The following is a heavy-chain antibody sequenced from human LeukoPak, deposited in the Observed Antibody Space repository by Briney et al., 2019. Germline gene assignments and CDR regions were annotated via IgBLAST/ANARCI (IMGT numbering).Heavy chain of an antibody. CDR3: ARHMYSGRYYGIDY. CDR2: IYDSGST. CDR1: GASISSYY. Sequence: SETLSLTCTVSGASISSYYCSWIRQPPGKGLEWIGYIYDSGSTNYNPSLKSRVTISIDTSKNQFSLKLSSVTAADTAVYYCARHMYSGRYYGIDYWGQGSLVTVSS. J-gene: IGHJ4*02. D-gene: IGHD1-26*01. V-gene: IGHV4-59*08.